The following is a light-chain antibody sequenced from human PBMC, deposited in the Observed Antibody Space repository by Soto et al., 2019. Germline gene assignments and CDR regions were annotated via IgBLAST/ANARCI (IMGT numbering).Light chain of an antibody. Sequence: DIQMTQSPSSVSASVGDRVTITCRASQGIASYLAWYQQQPGRAPKLLIYTASSLQSGVPSRFSGSGSGTDFTLTISSLQPEDFATYYCQLTNSFPLTFGGGTKVEIK. J-gene: IGKJ4*01. V-gene: IGKV1-12*01. CDR2: TAS. CDR1: QGIASY. CDR3: QLTNSFPLT.